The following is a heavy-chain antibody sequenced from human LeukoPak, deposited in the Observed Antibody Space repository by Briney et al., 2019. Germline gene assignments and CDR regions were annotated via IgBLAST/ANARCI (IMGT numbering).Heavy chain of an antibody. CDR3: ASSCYDSIGYVYAFDI. Sequence: ASVKVSCKASGYTFTGYYMHWVRQAPGQGLEWMGWINPNSGGTNYAQKFQGRVTMTRDTSISTAYMELSRLRSDDTAVYYCASSCYDSIGYVYAFDIWGQGTMVTVSS. CDR2: INPNSGGT. J-gene: IGHJ3*02. D-gene: IGHD3-22*01. V-gene: IGHV1-2*02. CDR1: GYTFTGYY.